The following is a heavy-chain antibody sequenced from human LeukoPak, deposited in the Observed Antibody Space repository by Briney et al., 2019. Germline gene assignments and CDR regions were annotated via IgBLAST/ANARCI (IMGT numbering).Heavy chain of an antibody. CDR1: GFTFSSYW. J-gene: IGHJ4*02. CDR3: AEHPSMPRGPGY. Sequence: GGSLRLSCAASGFTFSSYWMHWVRQAPGKGLEWVSVISASGGDTNYADSVKGRFTISRDNSKNTLYLQMNSLRVEDTAVYYCAEHPSMPRGPGYWGQGTLVTVSS. D-gene: IGHD3-10*01. CDR2: ISASGGDT. V-gene: IGHV3-23*01.